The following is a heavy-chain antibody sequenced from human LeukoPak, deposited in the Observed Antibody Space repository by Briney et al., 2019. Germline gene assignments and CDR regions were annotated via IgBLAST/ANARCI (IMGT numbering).Heavy chain of an antibody. CDR3: AKDRDFGAFDI. V-gene: IGHV3-66*01. Sequence: SGGSLRLSCAAFGFTVRNNYMSWVRQAPGKGLEWVSLIYSGGSTYYADSVKGRFTISRDNSNNTVYLQMNSLRAEDTAVYYCAKDRDFGAFDIWGQGTMVTVSS. D-gene: IGHD3-9*01. J-gene: IGHJ3*02. CDR1: GFTVRNNY. CDR2: IYSGGST.